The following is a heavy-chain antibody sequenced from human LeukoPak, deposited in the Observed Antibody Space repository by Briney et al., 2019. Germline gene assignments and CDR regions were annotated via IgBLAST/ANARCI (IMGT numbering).Heavy chain of an antibody. CDR2: IYYSGST. CDR1: GGAIYSYY. J-gene: IGHJ4*02. D-gene: IGHD2-21*02. CDR3: ARVGVYCGGDCYLSD. Sequence: PSQTLSLTCSVSGGAIYSYYWSWIRQTPGKGLEWIGYIYYSGSTNYNPSLKIRFTISVDTSKTQFSLKLSSVPAADTAVYYCARVGVYCGGDCYLSDWGQGTLVTVSS. V-gene: IGHV4-59*01.